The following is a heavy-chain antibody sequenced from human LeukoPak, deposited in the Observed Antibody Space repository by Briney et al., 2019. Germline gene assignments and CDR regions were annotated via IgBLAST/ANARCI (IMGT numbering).Heavy chain of an antibody. Sequence: GGSLRLSCPVSGFNFGDYWVHWVRHVPGKGLVWVSRIRTDWTTTTYADSVKGRFTISRDNAKNTVYLEMNSLSVEDTATYYCIRDFRSADLWGQGTLVTVTS. V-gene: IGHV3-74*01. CDR1: GFNFGDYW. J-gene: IGHJ5*02. CDR2: IRTDWTTT. CDR3: IRDFRSADL.